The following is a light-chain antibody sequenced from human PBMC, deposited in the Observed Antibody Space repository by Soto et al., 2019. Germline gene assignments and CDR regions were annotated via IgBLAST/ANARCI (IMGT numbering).Light chain of an antibody. CDR2: ASS. CDR3: QQSYSTLYT. J-gene: IGKJ2*01. CDR1: QNISIY. V-gene: IGKV1-39*01. Sequence: DIQMTQSPSSLSASIGDRVTITCRASQNISIYLHWYQQKPGQAPKFLIYASSNLQSGVPSRFSGSGSGTDFTLTISSLQPEDFATYYCQQSYSTLYTFGQGTKVDIK.